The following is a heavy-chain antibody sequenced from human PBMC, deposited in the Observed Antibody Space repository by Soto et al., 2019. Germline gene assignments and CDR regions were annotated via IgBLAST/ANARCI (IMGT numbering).Heavy chain of an antibody. D-gene: IGHD2-21*02. CDR1: CASIMSTDYY. V-gene: IGHV4-30-4*01. CDR3: VRTAREGAVAPHWFDR. Sequence: KASETLSLTCTFSCASIMSTDYYWSCIRQAPVKGLEWIGYVYYTGSTYYNPSLMSRLTISVDTSKNQFSLKLTSVTAAETAVYYCVRTAREGAVAPHWFDRWGQGTQVTVSS. J-gene: IGHJ5*02. CDR2: VYYTGST.